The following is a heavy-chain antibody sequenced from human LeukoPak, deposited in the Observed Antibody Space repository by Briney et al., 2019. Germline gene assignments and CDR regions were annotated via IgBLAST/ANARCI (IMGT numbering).Heavy chain of an antibody. CDR3: ARDGGSSTNSLSYYYYMDA. Sequence: GASVKVSCKASGYTFTGYYMHWVRQAPGQGLEWMGWINPNSGGTNYAQKFQGRVTMTRDTSISTAYMELSRLRSDDTAVYYCARDGGSSTNSLSYYYYMDAWGKGTTVTVSS. CDR2: INPNSGGT. CDR1: GYTFTGYY. J-gene: IGHJ6*03. V-gene: IGHV1-2*02. D-gene: IGHD2-2*01.